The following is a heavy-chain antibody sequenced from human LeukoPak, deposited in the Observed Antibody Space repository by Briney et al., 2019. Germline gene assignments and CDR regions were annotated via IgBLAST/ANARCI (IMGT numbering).Heavy chain of an antibody. V-gene: IGHV3-21*04. CDR1: GFSISGSA. J-gene: IGHJ6*02. CDR2: INNVASHI. Sequence: GGSLRLSCAASGFSISGSAMNWVRQAPGRGLEWVSSINNVASHIYYAGSVRGRFTISRDNAKKSLYVQMNSLRAEDTALYHCARGGGFGDLFYIILGVGYYYGLDVWGQGTTVTVSS. CDR3: ARGGGFGDLFYIILGVGYYYGLDV. D-gene: IGHD3-10*01.